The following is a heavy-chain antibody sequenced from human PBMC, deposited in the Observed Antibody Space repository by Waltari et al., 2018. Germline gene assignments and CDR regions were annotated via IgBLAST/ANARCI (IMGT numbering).Heavy chain of an antibody. V-gene: IGHV1-2*06. Sequence: QVQLVQSGAEVKKPGASMTVSCKASGYIFTGYYMPWVRQAPGQGFEWMGRSNPYSGAPNYTQKFQGRVTMTRDKSISTAYMELSRLRSDDTAVYYCAREGPEGLDYGGQGTLVTVSS. CDR2: SNPYSGAP. CDR1: GYIFTGYY. J-gene: IGHJ4*02. CDR3: AREGPEGLDY.